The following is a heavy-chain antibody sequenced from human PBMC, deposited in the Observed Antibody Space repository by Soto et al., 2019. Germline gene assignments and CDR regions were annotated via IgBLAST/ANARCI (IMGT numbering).Heavy chain of an antibody. D-gene: IGHD2-15*01. Sequence: ASVKVSCKASGYTFTSFDINWVRQASGQGLEWMGWISAYNGNTNYAQKLQGRVTMTTDTSTSTAYMELRSLRSDDTAVYYCARDTRLTYYYGMDVWGQGTTVTVSS. CDR1: GYTFTSFD. V-gene: IGHV1-18*01. CDR2: ISAYNGNT. CDR3: ARDTRLTYYYGMDV. J-gene: IGHJ6*02.